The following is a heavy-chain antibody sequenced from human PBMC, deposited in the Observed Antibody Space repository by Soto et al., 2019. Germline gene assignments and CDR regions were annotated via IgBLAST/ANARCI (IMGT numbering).Heavy chain of an antibody. CDR2: IWYDGSNK. J-gene: IGHJ4*02. CDR3: ARGDQAYTVRGSEHDY. Sequence: PGGSLRLSCAASGFTFSSYGMHWVRQAPGKGLEWVAVIWYDGSNKYYADSVKGRFTISRDNSKNTLYLQMNSLRAEDTAVYYCARGDQAYTVRGSEHDYWGQGTLVTVSS. CDR1: GFTFSSYG. D-gene: IGHD3-16*01. V-gene: IGHV3-33*01.